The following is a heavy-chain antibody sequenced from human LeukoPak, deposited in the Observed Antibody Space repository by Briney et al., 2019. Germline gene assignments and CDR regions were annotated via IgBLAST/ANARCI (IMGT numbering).Heavy chain of an antibody. J-gene: IGHJ4*02. Sequence: PGGSLRLSCAASGFTFSNYWMSWVRQAPGKGLEWVAKIKQDGSEKYYVDSVKGRFAISRDNAKNSLYLQMNTLTDEDTAVYYCARVLLGWTENTCDYWGQGTLVTVSS. V-gene: IGHV3-7*02. D-gene: IGHD6-19*01. CDR1: GFTFSNYW. CDR2: IKQDGSEK. CDR3: ARVLLGWTENTCDY.